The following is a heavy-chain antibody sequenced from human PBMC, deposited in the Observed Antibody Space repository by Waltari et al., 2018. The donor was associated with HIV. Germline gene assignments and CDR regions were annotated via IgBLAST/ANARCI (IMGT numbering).Heavy chain of an antibody. Sequence: QVQLVQSGAEVKKPGSSVKVSCKASGGAFVSHTINWVRQAPGKVLEWMGRSIPMFGTANYSQKFQGRFTITADKSTSTAYMELNGLRFDDTAVYYCASARETMGVDFDSWGQGTLVTVS. CDR2: SIPMFGTA. CDR1: GGAFVSHT. CDR3: ASARETMGVDFDS. V-gene: IGHV1-69*08. D-gene: IGHD3-10*01. J-gene: IGHJ5*01.